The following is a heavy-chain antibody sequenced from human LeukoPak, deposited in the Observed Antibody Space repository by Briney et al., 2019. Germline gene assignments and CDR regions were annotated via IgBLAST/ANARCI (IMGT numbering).Heavy chain of an antibody. D-gene: IGHD6-6*01. CDR3: ARDLIRSSSSGGIDY. CDR2: IWYDGSNK. CDR1: GFTFSSYG. Sequence: GGSLRLSCVASGFTFSSYGMHWVRQAPGKGLERVAVIWYDGSNKYYADSVKGRFTISRDDSKNTLFLQMNSLRAEDTAVYYCARDLIRSSSSGGIDYWGQGTLVTVSS. J-gene: IGHJ4*02. V-gene: IGHV3-33*01.